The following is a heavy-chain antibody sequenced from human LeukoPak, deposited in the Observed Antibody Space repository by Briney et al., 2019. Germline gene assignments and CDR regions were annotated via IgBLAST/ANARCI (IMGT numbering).Heavy chain of an antibody. CDR3: ARSPNPAYYFDY. CDR1: GGSISSSSYY. CDR2: IYYSGST. J-gene: IGHJ4*02. V-gene: IGHV4-39*07. Sequence: SETLSLTCTVSGGSISSSSYYWGWIRQPPGKGLEWIGSIYYSGSTYYNPSLKSRVTISVDTSKNQFSLKLSSVTAADTAVYYCARSPNPAYYFDYWGQGTLVTVSS.